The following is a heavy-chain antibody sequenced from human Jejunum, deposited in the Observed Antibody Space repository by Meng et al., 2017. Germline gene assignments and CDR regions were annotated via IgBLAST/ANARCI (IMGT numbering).Heavy chain of an antibody. V-gene: IGHV4-4*02. D-gene: IGHD1/OR15-1a*01. CDR3: ARDPRTNWASRFFDN. J-gene: IGHJ4*02. CDR1: GGSVSTTDW. CDR2: ISRSGRA. Sequence: VQLQESGPGLVGPSGTLPLTCAVSGGSVSTTDWWSWVRQPPGKGLEWIGEISRSGRANYNPSLKGRVTISPDRSMNLFSLKLDSVTAADAAVYYCARDPRTNWASRFFDNWGQGTLVTVSS.